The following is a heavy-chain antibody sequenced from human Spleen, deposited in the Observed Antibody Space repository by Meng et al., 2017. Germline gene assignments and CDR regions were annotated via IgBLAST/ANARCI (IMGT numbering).Heavy chain of an antibody. Sequence: GGSLRLSCAASGFTFSNSAMSWVRQAPGKGLEWVSGISISGGRTYYADSVKGRFTISRDNSKNTLYLQMNSLRAEDTAVYFCAKEEVPNDYWGQGTLGTVSS. CDR3: AKEEVPNDY. CDR1: GFTFSNSA. CDR2: ISISGGRT. V-gene: IGHV3-23*01. D-gene: IGHD1-1*01. J-gene: IGHJ4*02.